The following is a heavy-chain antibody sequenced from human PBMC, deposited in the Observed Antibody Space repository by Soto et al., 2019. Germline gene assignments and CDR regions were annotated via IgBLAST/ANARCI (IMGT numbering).Heavy chain of an antibody. CDR2: IRAYNGNT. CDR1: GYTFTSYG. V-gene: IGHV1-18*01. Sequence: QVQLVQSGAEVKKPGASVKVSCKASGYTFTSYGISWVRQAPGQGLEWMGWIRAYNGNTNYAQKLQGRVTMTTDTSTSTAYMELSRLRSDDTAVYYCARDPQISQYDFWSGYPRQQPSFDYWGQVTLVTVST. CDR3: ARDPQISQYDFWSGYPRQQPSFDY. J-gene: IGHJ4*02. D-gene: IGHD3-3*01.